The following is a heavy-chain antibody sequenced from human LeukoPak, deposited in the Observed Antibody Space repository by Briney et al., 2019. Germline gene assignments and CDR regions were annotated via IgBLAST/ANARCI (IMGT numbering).Heavy chain of an antibody. CDR2: IIPIFGTV. CDR1: GGTYSSYA. CDR3: ARRFTMVRGVSGTDAFDI. J-gene: IGHJ3*02. D-gene: IGHD3-10*01. V-gene: IGHV1-69*06. Sequence: GASVKVSCKASGGTYSSYAISWVRQAPGQGLEWMGGIIPIFGTVNYAQKFQVRVTITADKSTSTAYMELSSLRSEDTAVYYCARRFTMVRGVSGTDAFDIWGQGTMVTVSS.